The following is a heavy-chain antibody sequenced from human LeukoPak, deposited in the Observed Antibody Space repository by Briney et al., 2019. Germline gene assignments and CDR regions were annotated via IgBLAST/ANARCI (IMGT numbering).Heavy chain of an antibody. CDR1: GGSFSGYY. CDR2: INHSGST. Sequence: PSETLSLTCAVYGGSFSGYYWSWIRQPPGKGLEWIGEINHSGSTNYNPSLKSRVTISVDTSKNQFSLRLNSVTPEDTAVYFCSRGRSLGYCSSSSCHVSDAFDIWGQGTMVTVSS. D-gene: IGHD2-2*01. J-gene: IGHJ3*02. CDR3: SRGRSLGYCSSSSCHVSDAFDI. V-gene: IGHV4-34*01.